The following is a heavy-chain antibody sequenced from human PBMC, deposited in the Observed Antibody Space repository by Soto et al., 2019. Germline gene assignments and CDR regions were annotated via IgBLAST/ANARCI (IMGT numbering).Heavy chain of an antibody. CDR2: ISYDGSNK. J-gene: IGHJ2*01. V-gene: IGHV3-30*18. D-gene: IGHD1-1*01. Sequence: QVQLVESGGGVVKRGRSLRLSCAASGFTFSSYGMHWVRQAPGKGLEWVAVISYDGSNKYYADSVKGRFTISRDNSKNTLYLQMNSLRAEDTAVYYCAKDGNQWYFDLWGRGTLVTVSS. CDR3: AKDGNQWYFDL. CDR1: GFTFSSYG.